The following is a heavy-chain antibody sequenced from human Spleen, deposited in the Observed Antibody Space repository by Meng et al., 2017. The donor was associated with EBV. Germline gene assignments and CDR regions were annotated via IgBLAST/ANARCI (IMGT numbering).Heavy chain of an antibody. J-gene: IGHJ4*02. CDR2: ISANSANT. D-gene: IGHD3-9*01. V-gene: IGHV1-18*01. CDR1: GYTFSNYG. CDR3: ARDSDVLGCFVPFDY. Sequence: QVRLVRFGAEVQKPGASVEVSCKASGYTFSNYGFSWVRQAPGQGLEWLGWISANSANTNYAQELHGRVTMTTDTSTSTAYMELRSLRSDDTAVYYCARDSDVLGCFVPFDYWGQGTLVTVSS.